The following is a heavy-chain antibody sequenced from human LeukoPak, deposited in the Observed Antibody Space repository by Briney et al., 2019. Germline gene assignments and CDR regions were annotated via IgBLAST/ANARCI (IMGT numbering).Heavy chain of an antibody. CDR2: INTNTGNP. Sequence: ASVKVSCKASGYTFTSNAMNWVRQAPGQGLEWMGWINTNTGNPTYAQDFTGRFVFSLDTPVSTAYLQISSLKAEDTAVYYCARRAGATWAFDIWGQGTMVTVSS. V-gene: IGHV7-4-1*02. CDR3: ARRAGATWAFDI. D-gene: IGHD1-26*01. J-gene: IGHJ3*02. CDR1: GYTFTSNA.